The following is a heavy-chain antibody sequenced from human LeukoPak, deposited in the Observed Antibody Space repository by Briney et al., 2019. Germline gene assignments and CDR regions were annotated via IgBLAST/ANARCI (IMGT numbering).Heavy chain of an antibody. CDR1: GGSISSGGYY. J-gene: IGHJ4*02. D-gene: IGHD5-18*01. CDR2: IYYSGST. Sequence: SETLSLTCTVSGGSISSGGYYWSWIRQHPGEGLEWIGYIYYSGSTYYNPSLKSRVTIDTSKNQFSLKLSSVTAADTAVYYCARHRGYSYGYEDYWGQGTLVTVSS. CDR3: ARHRGYSYGYEDY. V-gene: IGHV4-31*03.